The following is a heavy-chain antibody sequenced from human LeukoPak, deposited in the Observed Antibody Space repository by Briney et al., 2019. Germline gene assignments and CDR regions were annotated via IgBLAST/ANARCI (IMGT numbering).Heavy chain of an antibody. Sequence: SETLSLTCTVSGGSNSSSSYYWGWIRQPPGKGLEWIGTIYYSGSTYYNPSLKSRVTISVDTSKNQFSLKLSSVTAADTALYYCARLPGSSVLSYYFDYWGQGTLVTVSS. V-gene: IGHV4-39*07. CDR1: GGSNSSSSYY. CDR2: IYYSGST. CDR3: ARLPGSSVLSYYFDY. J-gene: IGHJ4*02. D-gene: IGHD6-6*01.